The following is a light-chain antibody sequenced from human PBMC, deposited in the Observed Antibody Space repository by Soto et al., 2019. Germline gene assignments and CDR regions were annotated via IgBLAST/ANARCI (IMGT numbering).Light chain of an antibody. V-gene: IGKV1-9*01. CDR3: QYPNSFSLS. Sequence: TQRSHSRSSLSSSLGDRVAITCLASQGIRSYLAWYQQKPGNAPKLLIFLASTLQIGVPSRFSGSGSGTDFSLTITSLQHEDVATYDCQYPNSFSLSFGGGTKAYIK. CDR2: LAS. CDR1: QGIRSY. J-gene: IGKJ4*01.